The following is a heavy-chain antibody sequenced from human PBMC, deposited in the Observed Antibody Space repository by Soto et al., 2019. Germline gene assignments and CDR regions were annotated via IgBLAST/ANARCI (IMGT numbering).Heavy chain of an antibody. CDR2: MNPNSGNT. J-gene: IGHJ5*02. V-gene: IGHV1-8*01. D-gene: IGHD2-2*01. CDR3: ARIVVVPAAMGLGWFDP. CDR1: GYTFTSYD. Sequence: QVQLVQSGAEVKKPGASVKVSCKASGYTFTSYDINWVRQATGQGLEWMGWMNPNSGNTGYAQKFQGRVTMTRNTSISTAYMKLSSLRSEDTAVHYCARIVVVPAAMGLGWFDPWGQGTLVTVSS.